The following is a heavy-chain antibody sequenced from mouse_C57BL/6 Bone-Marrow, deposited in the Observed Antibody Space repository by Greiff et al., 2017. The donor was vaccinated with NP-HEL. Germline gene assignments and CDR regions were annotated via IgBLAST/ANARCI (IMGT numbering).Heavy chain of an antibody. J-gene: IGHJ3*01. V-gene: IGHV5-12*01. CDR3: ARHGAYYSKGAFAY. CDR2: ISNGGGST. D-gene: IGHD2-5*01. Sequence: EVKLEESGGGLVQPGGSLKLSCAASGFTFSDYYMYWVRQTPEKRLEWVAYISNGGGSTYYPDTVKGRFTISRDNAKNTLYLQMSRLKSEDTAMYYCARHGAYYSKGAFAYWGQGTLVTVSA. CDR1: GFTFSDYY.